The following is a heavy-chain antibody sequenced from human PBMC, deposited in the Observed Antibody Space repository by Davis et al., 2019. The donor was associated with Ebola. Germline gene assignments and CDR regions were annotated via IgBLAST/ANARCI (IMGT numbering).Heavy chain of an antibody. CDR2: INAGNSNT. J-gene: IGHJ4*02. CDR3: ARDLRGWYSFDY. Sequence: ASVKVSCKASGYTFSNYIITWVRQAPGQRLEWMGWINAGNSNTKYSQKFQGRVTITRDTSASTAYMELSSLRSEDTAVYYCARDLRGWYSFDYWGQGTLVTVSS. D-gene: IGHD6-19*01. V-gene: IGHV1-3*01. CDR1: GYTFSNYI.